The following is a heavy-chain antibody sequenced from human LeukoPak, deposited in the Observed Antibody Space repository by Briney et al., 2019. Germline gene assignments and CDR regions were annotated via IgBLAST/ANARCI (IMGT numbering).Heavy chain of an antibody. D-gene: IGHD2-2*01. Sequence: SETLSLTCAVYGGSFSGYYWSWIRQPPGKGLEWIGEINHRGSTNYNPSLKSRVTISVDTSKNQFSLKLSSVTAADTAVYYCARGRVYCSSTSCYSGYYYGMDVWGQGTTVTVSS. CDR3: ARGRVYCSSTSCYSGYYYGMDV. CDR2: INHRGST. V-gene: IGHV4-34*01. J-gene: IGHJ6*02. CDR1: GGSFSGYY.